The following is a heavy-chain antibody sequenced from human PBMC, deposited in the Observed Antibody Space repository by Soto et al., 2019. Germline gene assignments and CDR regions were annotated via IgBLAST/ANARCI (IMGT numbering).Heavy chain of an antibody. CDR3: AKDALGSSSGWYDY. J-gene: IGHJ4*02. CDR1: GFTFSSYG. V-gene: IGHV3-30*18. Sequence: PGGSLRLSCAASGFTFSSYGMHWVRQSPGKGLEWVAVISYDGSNKYYADSVKGRFTISRDNSKNTLYLQMNSLRAEDTAVYYCAKDALGSSSGWYDYWGQGTLVTVS. D-gene: IGHD6-19*01. CDR2: ISYDGSNK.